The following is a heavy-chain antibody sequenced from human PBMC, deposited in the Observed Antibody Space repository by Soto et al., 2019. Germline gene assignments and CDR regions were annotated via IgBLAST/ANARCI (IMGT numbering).Heavy chain of an antibody. J-gene: IGHJ5*02. D-gene: IGHD2-21*02. CDR2: VYHTGDT. CDR1: GGTVASSHW. Sequence: SETLSLTCGVSGGTVASSHWWSWVRQSTGGGMEWIGNVYHTGDTKFNPSLQSRVTISVDKSNNHFSLRLNSLTAADTAVYFCAREIVTAGGNNYFDPWGPGTLVTVSS. CDR3: AREIVTAGGNNYFDP. V-gene: IGHV4-4*02.